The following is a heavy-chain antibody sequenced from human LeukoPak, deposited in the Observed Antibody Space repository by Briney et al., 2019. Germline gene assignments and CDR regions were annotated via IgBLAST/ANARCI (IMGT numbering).Heavy chain of an antibody. CDR2: IYYSGST. J-gene: IGHJ4*02. V-gene: IGHV4-61*08. D-gene: IGHD4-17*01. CDR1: GGSVISGGYY. CDR3: ARVPISTTARGYFDY. Sequence: SETLSLTCTDSGGSVISGGYYWSWIWQPPGKGLEWIGYIYYSGSTTYNPSLKSRVTISVDTSKNKFSLKLSSVTAADTAVYYCARVPISTTARGYFDYWGQGTLVTVSS.